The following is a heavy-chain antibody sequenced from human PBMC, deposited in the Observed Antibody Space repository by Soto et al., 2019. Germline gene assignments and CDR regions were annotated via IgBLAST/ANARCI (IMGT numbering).Heavy chain of an antibody. CDR2: IYYSGST. CDR1: GGSISSYY. CDR3: LRNYDSSGYYLFDY. D-gene: IGHD3-22*01. J-gene: IGHJ4*02. Sequence: PSETLSLTCTVSGGSISSYYWSWIRQPPGKGLEWIGYIYYSGSTNYNPSLKSRVTISVDTSKNQFSLKLSSVTAADTAVYYCLRNYDSSGYYLFDYWGQGSLVTGSS. V-gene: IGHV4-59*01.